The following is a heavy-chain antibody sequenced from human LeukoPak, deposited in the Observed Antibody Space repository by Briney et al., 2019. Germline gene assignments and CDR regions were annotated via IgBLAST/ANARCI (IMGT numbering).Heavy chain of an antibody. CDR1: GYTFTSYY. J-gene: IGHJ4*02. CDR3: ARGGREGSATVDY. V-gene: IGHV1-2*02. CDR2: INPNSGGT. D-gene: IGHD6-25*01. Sequence: GASVKVSCKTSGYTFTSYYIHWLRQAPGQRFEWMGWINPNSGGTNYAQKFQGRVTMTRDTSISTAYMELSSLRSEDTAVYYCARGGREGSATVDYWGQGTLVTVSS.